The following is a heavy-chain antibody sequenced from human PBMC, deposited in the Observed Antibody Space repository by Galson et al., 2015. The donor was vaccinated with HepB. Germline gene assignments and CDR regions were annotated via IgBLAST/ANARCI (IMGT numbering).Heavy chain of an antibody. J-gene: IGHJ4*02. V-gene: IGHV6-1*01. D-gene: IGHD2/OR15-2a*01. Sequence: CAISGDSVSSNSAAWNWIRQSPSRGLEWLGRTFYRSMWKNDYAIFVSGRITINPDTSENQFSLQLNSVTPEDTAGYYCTRDLSMRFDYWGQGTMVTVSS. CDR3: TRDLSMRFDY. CDR1: GDSVSSNSAA. CDR2: TFYRSMWKN.